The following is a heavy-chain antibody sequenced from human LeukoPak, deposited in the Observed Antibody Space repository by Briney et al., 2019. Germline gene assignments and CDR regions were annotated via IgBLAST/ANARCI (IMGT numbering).Heavy chain of an antibody. CDR1: GFTFSSYS. CDR3: AKHTASDS. Sequence: PGGSLRLSCAASGFTFSSYSMNWVRQAPGKGLEWVSSISSSTSYIYYGDSVKGRFTISRDNSENTLYLQMNSLRTDDTAFYYCAKHTASDSWGHGTLVTVSS. D-gene: IGHD2-2*02. CDR2: ISSSTSYI. J-gene: IGHJ5*01. V-gene: IGHV3-21*01.